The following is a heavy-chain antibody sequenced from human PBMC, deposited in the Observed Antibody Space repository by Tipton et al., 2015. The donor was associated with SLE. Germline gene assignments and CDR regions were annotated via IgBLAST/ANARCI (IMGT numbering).Heavy chain of an antibody. D-gene: IGHD6-13*01. CDR1: GYTFTGYW. J-gene: IGHJ3*02. V-gene: IGHV5-51*01. CDR3: ARHRYSSSWYDAFDI. CDR2: IYPDDSDT. Sequence: QSGAEVKKPGASVKVSCKASGYTFTGYWIGWVRQMPGKGLEWMGIIYPDDSDTRYSPSFQGQVTISADKSISTAYLQWSSLKASDTAMYYCARHRYSSSWYDAFDIWGQGTMVTVSS.